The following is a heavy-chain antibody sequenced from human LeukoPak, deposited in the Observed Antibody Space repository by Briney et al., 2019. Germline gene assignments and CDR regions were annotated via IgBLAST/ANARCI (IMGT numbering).Heavy chain of an antibody. V-gene: IGHV4-30-2*01. D-gene: IGHD5-18*01. CDR2: IYHNGNT. Sequence: PSQTLSLTCAVSGGSISSGGYSWSWIRQPPGTGLEWLGYIYHNGNTYYSPSLKSRVTISVDRSKNQLSLKLSSVTAADTAMYYCASGGYSYGFDYWGQGTLVTVSS. CDR1: GGSISSGGYS. J-gene: IGHJ4*02. CDR3: ASGGYSYGFDY.